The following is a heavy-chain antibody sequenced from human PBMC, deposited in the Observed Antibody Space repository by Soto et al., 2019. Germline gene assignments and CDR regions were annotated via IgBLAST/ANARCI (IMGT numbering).Heavy chain of an antibody. CDR3: ARAEWDGSGPDL. Sequence: QVQLQQWGAGLLKPSETLSLTCAVYGGTFSGYSWSWIRQPPGKGLEWIGEINHRRSSNYNPSLKSRVTISLDTSKNHFSLRLSSVTAADTGVYYCARAEWDGSGPDLWGQGTLVTVSS. D-gene: IGHD1-26*01. J-gene: IGHJ5*02. V-gene: IGHV4-34*01. CDR1: GGTFSGYS. CDR2: INHRRSS.